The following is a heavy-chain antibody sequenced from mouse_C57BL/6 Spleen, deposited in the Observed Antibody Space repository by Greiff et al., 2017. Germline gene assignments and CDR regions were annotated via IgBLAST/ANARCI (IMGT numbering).Heavy chain of an antibody. J-gene: IGHJ2*01. Sequence: EVQLQQSGPELVKPGASVKIPCKASGYTFTDYNMDWVKQSHGKSLEWIGDINPNNGGTIYNQKFKGKATLTVDKSSSTAYMELRSLTSEDTAVYYCARVRATVVVDYFDYWGQGTTLTVSS. V-gene: IGHV1-18*01. D-gene: IGHD1-1*01. CDR2: INPNNGGT. CDR3: ARVRATVVVDYFDY. CDR1: GYTFTDYN.